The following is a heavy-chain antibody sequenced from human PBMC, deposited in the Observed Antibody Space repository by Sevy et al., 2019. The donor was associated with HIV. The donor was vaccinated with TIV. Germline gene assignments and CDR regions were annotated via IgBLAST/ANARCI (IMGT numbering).Heavy chain of an antibody. CDR2: IKQDGSEN. D-gene: IGHD3-3*01. CDR1: GFTFSSYW. J-gene: IGHJ4*02. V-gene: IGHV3-7*01. Sequence: GGSLRLSCAASGFTFSSYWMSWVRQAPGKGLEWVANIKQDGSENYYVDSVKGRFTISRDNAKNSLYLQMNSLRAEDTAVYYCARDFNYDFWSGSDYWGQGTLVTVSS. CDR3: ARDFNYDFWSGSDY.